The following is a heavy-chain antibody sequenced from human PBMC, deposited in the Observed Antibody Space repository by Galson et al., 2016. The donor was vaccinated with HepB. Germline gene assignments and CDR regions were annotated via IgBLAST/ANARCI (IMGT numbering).Heavy chain of an antibody. V-gene: IGHV5-51*01. Sequence: QSGAEVKKPGESLKISCKASEYSFTTYWIAWVRQMPGKGLEWMGIVYPGDSDVIYSPSFPGQVTLSADTSITTAYLQWTSLKASDTATYYCARHKWYCNSLECQANEHYGRDVWGDGTTVTVSS. CDR2: VYPGDSDV. J-gene: IGHJ6*04. D-gene: IGHD2/OR15-2a*01. CDR1: EYSFTTYW. CDR3: ARHKWYCNSLECQANEHYGRDV.